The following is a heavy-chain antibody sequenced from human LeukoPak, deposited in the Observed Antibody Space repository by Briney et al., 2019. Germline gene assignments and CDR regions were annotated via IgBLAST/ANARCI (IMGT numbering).Heavy chain of an antibody. CDR3: ARTLYYRRFLEWLSNWFDP. D-gene: IGHD3-3*01. CDR2: IRYDGSNK. J-gene: IGHJ5*02. V-gene: IGHV3-30*02. Sequence: GGSLRLSCAASGFTFSSYGMHWVRQAPGKGLEWVAFIRYDGSNKYYPDSVKGRFTISRDNSKDTLYLQMNSLRAEDTAVYYCARTLYYRRFLEWLSNWFDPWGQGTLVTVSS. CDR1: GFTFSSYG.